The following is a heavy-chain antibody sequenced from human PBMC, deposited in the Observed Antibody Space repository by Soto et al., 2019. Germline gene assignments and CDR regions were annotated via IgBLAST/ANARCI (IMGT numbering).Heavy chain of an antibody. CDR1: GFTFSSYA. CDR2: ISGSGGST. CDR3: ARDLIQPNFFFYGMDV. J-gene: IGHJ6*02. D-gene: IGHD5-18*01. V-gene: IGHV3-23*01. Sequence: EVQLLESGGGLVQPGGSLRLSCAASGFTFSSYAMSWVRQAPGKGLEWVSGISGSGGSTYYADSVKGRFTISRDNAKNSLYLQMNSLRAEDTAVYYCARDLIQPNFFFYGMDVWGQGTTVTVSS.